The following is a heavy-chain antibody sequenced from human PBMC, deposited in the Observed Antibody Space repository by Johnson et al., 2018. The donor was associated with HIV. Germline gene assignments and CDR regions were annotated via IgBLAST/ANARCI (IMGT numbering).Heavy chain of an antibody. J-gene: IGHJ3*01. V-gene: IGHV3-30*03. CDR1: GFTFSNYG. CDR3: ARGVIAVAGS. CDR2: ISYDGSNK. D-gene: IGHD6-19*01. Sequence: QVQLVESGGVVVQPGGSLRLSCAASGFTFSNYGMHWVRQGPGKGLEWVAVISYDGSNKYYADSVKGRFTISRDNSKNTLYLQMNSPRPEDTAVYYCARGVIAVAGSWGQGTMVTVSS.